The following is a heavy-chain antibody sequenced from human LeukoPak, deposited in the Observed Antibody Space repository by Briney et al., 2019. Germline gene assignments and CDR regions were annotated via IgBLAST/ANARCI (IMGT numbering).Heavy chain of an antibody. CDR1: GFTFSGSA. CDR2: IRSKANSYLT. Sequence: GGSLRLSCAASGFTFSGSALHCVRQASGKGVGWVGRIRSKANSYLTVYTVWVTGRFTISRDDSSNTAYLQMNSLKTEDTAVYYYTRHGDTYCSRANCYVDNCYGLDVWGQGTRVTVSS. D-gene: IGHD2-2*01. CDR3: TRHGDTYCSRANCYVDNCYGLDV. J-gene: IGHJ6*02. V-gene: IGHV3-73*01.